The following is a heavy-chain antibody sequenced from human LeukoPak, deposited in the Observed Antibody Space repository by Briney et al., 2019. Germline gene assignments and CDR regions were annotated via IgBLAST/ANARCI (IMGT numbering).Heavy chain of an antibody. J-gene: IGHJ3*02. CDR1: GFTFSTYS. Sequence: PGRSLRLSCAASGFTFSTYSKHWVRQAPGKGLEWVAVTSYYESSKYYADSVKGRFTISRDNSKNSLYLQMNSLRAEDTAVYYCARGKRGANNDAFDIWGQGTMVTVSS. D-gene: IGHD4/OR15-4a*01. CDR2: TSYYESSK. V-gene: IGHV3-30*04. CDR3: ARGKRGANNDAFDI.